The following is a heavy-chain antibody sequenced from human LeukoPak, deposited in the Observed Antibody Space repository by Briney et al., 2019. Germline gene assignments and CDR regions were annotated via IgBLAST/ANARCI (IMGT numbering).Heavy chain of an antibody. CDR1: GGSISSGDYY. D-gene: IGHD3-9*01. CDR2: IYYSGST. CDR3: ARHYDILTGSGSGFDY. V-gene: IGHV4-30-4*01. Sequence: SETLSLTCTVSGGSISSGDYYWSWIRQPPGKGLEWIGYIYYSGSTYYNPSLKSRVTISVDTSKNQFSLKLSSVTAADTAVYYCARHYDILTGSGSGFDYWGQGTLVTVSS. J-gene: IGHJ4*02.